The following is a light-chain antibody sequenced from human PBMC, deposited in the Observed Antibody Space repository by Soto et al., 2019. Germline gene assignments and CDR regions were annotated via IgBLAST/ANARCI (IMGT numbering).Light chain of an antibody. Sequence: QLVLTQSSSASASLGPSVKLTCTLSSGHSKYIIAWHQQQQGKAPRYLMKLEGSGSYKKGGGVPDRFSGSSSGADRYRSISSHHFEYEADYYCPTWHGNTGVFGGGTTLTVL. CDR3: PTWHGNTGV. CDR1: SGHSKYI. V-gene: IGLV4-60*02. J-gene: IGLJ2*01. CDR2: LEGSGSY.